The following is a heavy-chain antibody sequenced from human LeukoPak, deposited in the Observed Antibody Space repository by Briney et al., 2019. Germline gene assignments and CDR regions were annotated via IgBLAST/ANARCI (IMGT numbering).Heavy chain of an antibody. CDR2: IYTSGST. CDR1: GGSISSYY. V-gene: IGHV4-4*09. Sequence: SETLSLTCTVSGGSISSYYWSWIRQPPEKGLEWTGYIYTSGSTNYNPSLKSRVTISVDTSKNQFSLKLSSVTAADTAVYYCARLPTIFGVAEPWGQGTLVTVSS. J-gene: IGHJ5*02. D-gene: IGHD3-3*01. CDR3: ARLPTIFGVAEP.